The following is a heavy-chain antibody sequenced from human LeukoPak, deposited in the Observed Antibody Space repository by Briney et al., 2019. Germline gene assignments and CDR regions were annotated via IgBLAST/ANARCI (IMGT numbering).Heavy chain of an antibody. CDR1: GFTFSSYA. V-gene: IGHV3-30-3*01. CDR2: ISYDGSNK. D-gene: IGHD3-3*01. Sequence: GGSPRLSCAASGFTFSSYAMHWVRQAPGKGLEWVAVISYDGSNKYYADSVKGRFTISRDNSKNTLYLQMNSLRAEDTAVYYCAREGQFSRRFYYYYMDVWGKGTTVTVSS. CDR3: AREGQFSRRFYYYYMDV. J-gene: IGHJ6*03.